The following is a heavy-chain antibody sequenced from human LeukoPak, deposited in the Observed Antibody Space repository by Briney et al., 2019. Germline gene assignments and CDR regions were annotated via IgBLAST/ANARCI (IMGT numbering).Heavy chain of an antibody. D-gene: IGHD2-15*01. Sequence: GGSLRLSCAASGFTFSSYWMHWVRQAPGKGLGWVSVIYSGGSTYYADSVKGRFTISRDNSKNTLYLQMNSLRAEDTAVYYCARDKDCSGGSCYSVNWGQGTLVTVSS. CDR1: GFTFSSYW. CDR3: ARDKDCSGGSCYSVN. J-gene: IGHJ4*02. V-gene: IGHV3-53*01. CDR2: IYSGGST.